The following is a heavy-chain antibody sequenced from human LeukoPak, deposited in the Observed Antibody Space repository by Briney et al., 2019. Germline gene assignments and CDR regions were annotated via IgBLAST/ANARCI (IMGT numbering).Heavy chain of an antibody. CDR3: ARERVTTTSFDY. Sequence: PGGSLRLSCAASGFTFSSYTANWVRQAPGKGLEWVSSISGSSSYIYYADSVKGRFTISRDGAKNSLSLQMNSLRAEDTAVYYCARERVTTTSFDYWGQGVLVTVSS. V-gene: IGHV3-21*01. CDR2: ISGSSSYI. J-gene: IGHJ4*02. CDR1: GFTFSSYT. D-gene: IGHD2/OR15-2a*01.